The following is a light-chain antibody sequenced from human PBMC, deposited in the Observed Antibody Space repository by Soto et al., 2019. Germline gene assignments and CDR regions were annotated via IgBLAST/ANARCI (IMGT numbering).Light chain of an antibody. CDR3: QQDNNWPPSIT. Sequence: EVVMTQSPATLSVSPGERVTLSCRASQSVSTNLAWYQQKPGQAPSLLIHGASTRATAIPPRFSGSGSGTAFTLTISSLQSEDFAIDYCQQDNNWPPSITFGQGTRLEIK. CDR1: QSVSTN. J-gene: IGKJ5*01. CDR2: GAS. V-gene: IGKV3-15*01.